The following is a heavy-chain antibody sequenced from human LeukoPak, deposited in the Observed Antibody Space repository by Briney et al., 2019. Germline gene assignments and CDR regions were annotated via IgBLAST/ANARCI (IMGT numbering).Heavy chain of an antibody. CDR3: ARPEGQWLVDY. V-gene: IGHV3-21*01. CDR1: GFTFSSYS. D-gene: IGHD6-19*01. Sequence: GGSLRLSCTASGFTFSSYSMNWVRQAPGKGLEWVSSISSSSKYIYYADSVKGRFTISRDNSKSSLYLQMNSLRAEDTAVYYFARPEGQWLVDYWGQGTLVTVSS. CDR2: ISSSSKYI. J-gene: IGHJ4*02.